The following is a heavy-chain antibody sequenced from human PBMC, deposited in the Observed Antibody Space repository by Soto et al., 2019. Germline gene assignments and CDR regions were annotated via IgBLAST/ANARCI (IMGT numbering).Heavy chain of an antibody. J-gene: IGHJ3*02. D-gene: IGHD3-9*01. CDR1: GFTFDDYA. CDR3: AKELGYDILTGYGTNAFDI. V-gene: IGHV3-9*01. CDR2: ISWNSGSI. Sequence: EVQLVESGGGLVQPGRSLRLSCAASGFTFDDYAMHWVRQAPGKGLEWVSGISWNSGSIGYADSVKGRFTISRDNAKNSLYLQMNSLRAEDTALYYCAKELGYDILTGYGTNAFDIWGQGTMVTVSS.